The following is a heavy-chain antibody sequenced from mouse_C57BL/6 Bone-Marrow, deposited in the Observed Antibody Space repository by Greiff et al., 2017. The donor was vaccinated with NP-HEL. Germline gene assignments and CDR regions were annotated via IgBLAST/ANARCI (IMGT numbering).Heavy chain of an antibody. V-gene: IGHV6-6*01. J-gene: IGHJ2*01. CDR2: IRNKANNHAT. CDR3: TGAVGGYFDY. CDR1: GFTFSDAW. Sequence: EVKLVESGGGLVQPGGSMKLSCAASGFTFSDAWMDWVRQSQEKGLEWVAEIRNKANNHATYYAESVKGRVTISRDDSKRSVYLQSNSLRAEDTGISYCTGAVGGYFDYWGQGTTLTVSS.